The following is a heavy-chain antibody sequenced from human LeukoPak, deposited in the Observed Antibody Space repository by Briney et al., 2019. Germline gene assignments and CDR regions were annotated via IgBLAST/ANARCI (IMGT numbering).Heavy chain of an antibody. CDR1: GFTFSSYG. Sequence: GGSLRLSCAASGFTFSSYGMYWVRQAPGKGLEWVAFIRYDGSNKYYTDSVKGRFTISRDNSKNTLYLQMNSLRAEDTAVYYCAKRSGGSPTLGYYYYYMDVWGKGTTVTVSS. CDR2: IRYDGSNK. J-gene: IGHJ6*03. D-gene: IGHD2-15*01. V-gene: IGHV3-30*02. CDR3: AKRSGGSPTLGYYYYYMDV.